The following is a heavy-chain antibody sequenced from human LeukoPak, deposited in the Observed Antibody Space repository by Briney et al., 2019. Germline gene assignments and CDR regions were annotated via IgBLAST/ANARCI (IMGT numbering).Heavy chain of an antibody. D-gene: IGHD2-2*01. J-gene: IGHJ4*02. CDR1: GFTLRRYA. Sequence: LRLCGGAAGFTLRRYAMHWVNQAPGKGLEWVVVISYDGSNKYYADSVKGRFTISRDNSKNTLYLQMNSLRAEDTAVYYCARDQYGYWGQGTLVTVSS. CDR2: ISYDGSNK. CDR3: ARDQYGY. V-gene: IGHV3-30*04.